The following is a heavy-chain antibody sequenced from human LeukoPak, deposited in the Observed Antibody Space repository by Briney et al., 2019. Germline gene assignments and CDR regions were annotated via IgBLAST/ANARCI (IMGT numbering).Heavy chain of an antibody. CDR3: ARLNKPGWFDP. D-gene: IGHD1-14*01. CDR1: GASISSSSYY. CDR2: IYYSGST. Sequence: SETLSLTCTVSGASISSSSYYWGWIRQPPGKGLEWIGSIYYSGSTYYNPSLKSRVTISLDTSKNQFSLRLNSVTATDTAVYYCARLNKPGWFDPWGQGTLVTVSS. J-gene: IGHJ5*02. V-gene: IGHV4-39*01.